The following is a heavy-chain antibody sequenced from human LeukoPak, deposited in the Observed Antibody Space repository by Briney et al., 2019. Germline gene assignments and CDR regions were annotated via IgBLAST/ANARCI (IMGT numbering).Heavy chain of an antibody. V-gene: IGHV3-23*01. Sequence: GGSLRLSCAASGFTFGAYAMSWVRQAPGKGLEWVSSISGSGDRTYYTDSVKGRFTISRDNAKNTLSLQMNSLRAEDTAVYYCARAAMAYWGQGTLVTVSS. CDR3: ARAAMAY. J-gene: IGHJ4*02. CDR2: ISGSGDRT. CDR1: GFTFGAYA. D-gene: IGHD5-18*01.